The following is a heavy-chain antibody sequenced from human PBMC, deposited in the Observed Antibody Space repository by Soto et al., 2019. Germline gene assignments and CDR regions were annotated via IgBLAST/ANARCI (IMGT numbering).Heavy chain of an antibody. J-gene: IGHJ2*01. D-gene: IGHD3-9*01. CDR3: ARGTDTWFFAL. Sequence: SETLSLTCTVSGGSISSSSYYWGWIRQPPGKELEWIGYIYYSGSTNYNPSLKSRVTISVDTSKNQFSLKLSSVTAADTAVYYCARGTDTWFFALWGRGTLVTSPQ. CDR2: IYYSGST. V-gene: IGHV4-61*05. CDR1: GGSISSSSYY.